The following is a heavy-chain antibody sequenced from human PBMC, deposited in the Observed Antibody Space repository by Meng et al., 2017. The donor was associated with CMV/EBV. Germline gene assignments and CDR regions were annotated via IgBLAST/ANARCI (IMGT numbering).Heavy chain of an antibody. Sequence: GESLKISCAASGFTFSSYWMSWVRQAPGKGLEWVANIKQDGSEKYYVDSVKGRFTISRDNAKNSLYLQMNSLRAEDTAVYYCASLGSSSTFDIWGQGTMVTVSS. J-gene: IGHJ3*02. CDR2: IKQDGSEK. CDR3: ASLGSSSTFDI. D-gene: IGHD6-6*01. CDR1: GFTFSSYW. V-gene: IGHV3-7*01.